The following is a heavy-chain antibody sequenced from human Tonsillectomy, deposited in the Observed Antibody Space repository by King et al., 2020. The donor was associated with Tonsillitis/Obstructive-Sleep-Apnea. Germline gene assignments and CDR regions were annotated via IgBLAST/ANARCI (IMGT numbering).Heavy chain of an antibody. Sequence: VQLVESGAEVKKPGESLKISCKGSGYSFTSYWIGWVRQMPGKGLEWRGIIYPGDSDTRYSPSFQGQVTISADKSISTAYLQWSSLKASDTAMYYCARHGYSSGWSSYYYMDVWGKGTTVTVSS. V-gene: IGHV5-51*01. CDR1: GYSFTSYW. CDR2: IYPGDSDT. J-gene: IGHJ6*03. CDR3: ARHGYSSGWSSYYYMDV. D-gene: IGHD6-19*01.